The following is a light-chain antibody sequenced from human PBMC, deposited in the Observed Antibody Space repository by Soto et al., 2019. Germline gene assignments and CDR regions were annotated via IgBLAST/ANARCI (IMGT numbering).Light chain of an antibody. CDR1: QSVSSSY. Sequence: EIVLTQSPGTLSLSPGERATLSCSASQSVSSSYLAWYQQKPGQAPRLLIYGASSRATGIPDRFSGSGSGTDFTLTISRLEAEDFAVYYCQQYGSSPGTFGQGTKVEIK. CDR2: GAS. V-gene: IGKV3-20*01. CDR3: QQYGSSPGT. J-gene: IGKJ1*01.